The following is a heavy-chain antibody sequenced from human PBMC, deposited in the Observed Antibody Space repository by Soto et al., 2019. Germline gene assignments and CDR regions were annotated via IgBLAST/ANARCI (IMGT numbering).Heavy chain of an antibody. Sequence: PGGSLRLSCAASGFTVNSNYMSWVRQAPGKGLEWVSVIYSDGSTYYADSVKGRFIISRDNSKNTVSLEMTSLRAEDTAVYYCAKGGRQWLVTSDFNYWGQGA. J-gene: IGHJ4*02. CDR3: AKGGRQWLVTSDFNY. CDR2: IYSDGST. CDR1: GFTVNSNY. V-gene: IGHV3-66*01. D-gene: IGHD6-19*01.